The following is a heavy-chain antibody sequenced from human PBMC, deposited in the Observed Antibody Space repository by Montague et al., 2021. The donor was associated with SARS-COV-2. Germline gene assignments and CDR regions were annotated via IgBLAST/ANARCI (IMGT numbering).Heavy chain of an antibody. Sequence: SLSLSCAASGFTFSSYAMTWVRQAPGKGLEWVSAISGSGFTTYYADSVXGRFTVSRDISKNTVYLQMNSLRGEDTAAYFCARDRPNYDDDRGYVLKADAFDIWGRGTMVTVSS. CDR2: ISGSGFTT. V-gene: IGHV3-23*01. J-gene: IGHJ3*02. CDR1: GFTFSSYA. CDR3: ARDRPNYDDDRGYVLKADAFDI. D-gene: IGHD3-22*01.